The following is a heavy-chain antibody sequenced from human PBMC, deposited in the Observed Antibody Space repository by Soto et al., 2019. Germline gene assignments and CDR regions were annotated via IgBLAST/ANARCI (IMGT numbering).Heavy chain of an antibody. CDR3: ARGPRQAANYDFWSGHHIFDY. J-gene: IGHJ4*02. D-gene: IGHD3-3*01. CDR1: GYTFTCYY. CDR2: INPNSGGT. Sequence: ASVKVSCKASGYTFTCYYMHWVRQAPGQGLEWMGWINPNSGGTNYAQKFQGWVTMTRDTSISTAYMELSRLRSDDTAVYYCARGPRQAANYDFWSGHHIFDYLGQGTLVTVSS. V-gene: IGHV1-2*04.